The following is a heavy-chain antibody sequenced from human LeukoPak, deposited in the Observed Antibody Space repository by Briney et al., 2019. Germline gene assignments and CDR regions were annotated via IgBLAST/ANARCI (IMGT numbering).Heavy chain of an antibody. CDR1: GYTLTELS. CDR3: ARESIAAAGTYYYYGMDV. Sequence: ASVKVSFKVSGYTLTELSMHWVRQAPGQGLERMGWINTNTGNPTYAQGFTGRFVFSLDTSVSTAYLQISSLKAEDTAVYYCARESIAAAGTYYYYGMDVWGQGTTVTVSS. J-gene: IGHJ6*02. V-gene: IGHV7-4-1*02. CDR2: INTNTGNP. D-gene: IGHD6-13*01.